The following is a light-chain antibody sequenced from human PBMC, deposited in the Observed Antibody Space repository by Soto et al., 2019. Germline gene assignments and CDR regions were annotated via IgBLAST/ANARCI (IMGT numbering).Light chain of an antibody. CDR2: DAS. CDR3: QQYNSFALT. V-gene: IGKV1-5*01. Sequence: DIQMTQSPSTLSASVGDRVTITCRASQSISSWLAWYQQKPRKAPKLLIYDASSLESGVPSRFSGSGSGTEFTLTISSLQPDDFATYYCQQYNSFALTFGGGTKVDI. CDR1: QSISSW. J-gene: IGKJ4*01.